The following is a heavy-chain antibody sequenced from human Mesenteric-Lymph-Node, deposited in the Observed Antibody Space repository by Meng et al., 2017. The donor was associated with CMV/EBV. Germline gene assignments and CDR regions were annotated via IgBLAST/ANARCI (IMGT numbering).Heavy chain of an antibody. CDR2: IRSKANSYAT. V-gene: IGHV3-73*01. CDR1: GFTFSGSA. D-gene: IGHD3-3*01. CDR3: AREPNTYHDFWSNYYHDAFDI. J-gene: IGHJ3*02. Sequence: GGSLRLSCAASGFTFSGSAMHWVRQASGKGLEWVGRIRSKANSYATAYAASVKGRFTISRDDSKNTAYLQMNSLRAEDTAVYYCAREPNTYHDFWSNYYHDAFDIWGQGTMVTVSS.